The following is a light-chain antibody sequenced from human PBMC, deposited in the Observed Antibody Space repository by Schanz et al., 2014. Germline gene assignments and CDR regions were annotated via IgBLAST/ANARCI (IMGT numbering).Light chain of an antibody. CDR1: SSDVGSYDL. Sequence: QSALTQPASVSGSPGQSTTISCIGTSSDVGSYDLVSWYQHHPGKAPKIIIFEATERPSGVSNRFSGSKSGNTASLTISGLQAEDEADYYCSSYTSSSTVLFGGGTKLTVL. V-gene: IGLV2-14*02. CDR3: SSYTSSSTVL. J-gene: IGLJ2*01. CDR2: EAT.